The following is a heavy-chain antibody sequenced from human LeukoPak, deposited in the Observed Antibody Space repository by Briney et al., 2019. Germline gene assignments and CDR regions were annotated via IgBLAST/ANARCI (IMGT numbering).Heavy chain of an antibody. CDR3: ITGRAARRSLDI. J-gene: IGHJ3*02. CDR1: GFTFSNAW. CDR2: IKTNSGGGTT. D-gene: IGHD6-13*01. Sequence: GGSLRLSCAASGFTFSNAWMSWVRPAPRKGLEWVGRIKTNSGGGTTDYAAPVKGRFTISRDDSKNTLDLQMNSLKTEDTAVYYCITGRAARRSLDIWGQGTMVTVSS. V-gene: IGHV3-15*01.